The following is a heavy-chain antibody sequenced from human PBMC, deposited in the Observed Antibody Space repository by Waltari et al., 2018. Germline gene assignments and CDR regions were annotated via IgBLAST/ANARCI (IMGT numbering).Heavy chain of an antibody. D-gene: IGHD6-6*01. V-gene: IGHV1-2*02. CDR3: ARDLYSSSSWWFDP. J-gene: IGHJ5*02. CDR2: INPNSGGT. CDR1: GYTFTGYY. Sequence: QVQLVQSGAEVKKPGASVKVSCKASGYTFTGYYMHWVRQAPGQGLEWMGWINPNSGGTNYAQKCQGRVTMTRDTSISTAYMELSRLRSDDTAVYYCARDLYSSSSWWFDPWGQGTLVTVSS.